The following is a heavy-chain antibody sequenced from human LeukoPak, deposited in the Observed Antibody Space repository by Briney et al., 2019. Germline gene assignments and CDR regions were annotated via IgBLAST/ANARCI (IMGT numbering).Heavy chain of an antibody. J-gene: IGHJ4*02. D-gene: IGHD3-22*01. V-gene: IGHV1-2*02. CDR2: INPNSGGT. CDR1: GYTFTGYY. Sequence: APVKVSCKASGYTFTGYYMHWVRQAPGQELEWMGWINPNSGGTNYAQKFQGRVTMTRDTSISTAYMELSRLRSDDTAVYYCARGPSIRRYYDSSGYPRAIFDYWGQGTLVTVSS. CDR3: ARGPSIRRYYDSSGYPRAIFDY.